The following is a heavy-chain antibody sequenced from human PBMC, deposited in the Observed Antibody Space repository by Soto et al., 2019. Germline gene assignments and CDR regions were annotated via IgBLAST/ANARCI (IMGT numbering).Heavy chain of an antibody. V-gene: IGHV3-30*18. CDR3: AKILLSGNYYFDY. Sequence: GGSLRLSCAASGFTFSSYGMHWVRQAPGKGLEWVAVISYDGSNKYYADSVKGRFTISRDNSKNTLYLQMNSLRAEDTAVYYCAKILLSGNYYFDYWGQGTLVTVYS. D-gene: IGHD1-26*01. J-gene: IGHJ4*02. CDR2: ISYDGSNK. CDR1: GFTFSSYG.